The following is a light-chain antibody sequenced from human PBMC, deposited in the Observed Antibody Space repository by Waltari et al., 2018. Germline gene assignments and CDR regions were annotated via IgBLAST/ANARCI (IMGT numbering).Light chain of an antibody. Sequence: QSVLTQPPSASGTPGQSVTISCSGSSSNIGTLYVCWYQHLPETAPNLLPYRNNQRPSGVPDRFSGSKSDNTASLTISGVQADDEADYYCCSYVGRYVFGTGTKVTIL. J-gene: IGLJ1*01. CDR3: CSYVGRYV. CDR2: RNN. CDR1: SSNIGTLY. V-gene: IGLV1-47*01.